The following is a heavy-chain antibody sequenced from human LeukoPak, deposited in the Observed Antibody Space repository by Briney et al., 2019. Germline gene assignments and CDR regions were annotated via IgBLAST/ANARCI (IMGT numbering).Heavy chain of an antibody. V-gene: IGHV3-7*01. Sequence: GGSLRLSCVASGLSFSSLWMTWVRQAPGKGLEWVANIKEDGSEKYYVDSVKGRFTISRDNAKNSLYLQMNSLRAEDMAMYYCARDPCGSTSCYLKSWGQGTLVTVSS. CDR2: IKEDGSEK. J-gene: IGHJ5*02. D-gene: IGHD2-2*01. CDR1: GLSFSSLW. CDR3: ARDPCGSTSCYLKS.